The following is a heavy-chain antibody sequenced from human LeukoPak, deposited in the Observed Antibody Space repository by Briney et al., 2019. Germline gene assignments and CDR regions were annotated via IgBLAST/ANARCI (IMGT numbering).Heavy chain of an antibody. CDR3: AKGAYDYIEMGYFDY. CDR2: LIGSNGAT. D-gene: IGHD5-12*01. J-gene: IGHJ4*02. Sequence: GGSLRLSCAASGFTSTNYAMSWVRQAPGKGLEWVSILIGSNGATDYADSVKGRFTISRDNSKNTLYLQMNSLRAEDTAIYYCAKGAYDYIEMGYFDYWGQGTLVTVSS. CDR1: GFTSTNYA. V-gene: IGHV3-23*01.